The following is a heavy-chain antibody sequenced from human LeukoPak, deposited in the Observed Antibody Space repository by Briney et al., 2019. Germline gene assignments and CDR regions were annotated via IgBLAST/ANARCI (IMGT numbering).Heavy chain of an antibody. Sequence: GRSLRLSCAASGFTFSSYAMHWVRQAPGKGLEWVAVISCDGSNKYYADSVKGRFTISRDNSKNTLYLQMNSLRAEDTAVYYCARDWSDYYDSSGFFDYWGQGTLVTVSS. D-gene: IGHD3-22*01. V-gene: IGHV3-30*01. CDR3: ARDWSDYYDSSGFFDY. J-gene: IGHJ4*02. CDR2: ISCDGSNK. CDR1: GFTFSSYA.